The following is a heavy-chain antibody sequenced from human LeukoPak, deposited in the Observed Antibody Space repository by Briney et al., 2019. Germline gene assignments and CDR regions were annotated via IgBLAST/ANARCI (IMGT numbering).Heavy chain of an antibody. J-gene: IGHJ5*02. CDR2: IYYSGST. V-gene: IGHV4-59*01. CDR1: GGSISSYY. D-gene: IGHD2/OR15-2a*01. Sequence: SETLSLTCTVSGGSISSYYWSWIRQPPGKGLEWIGYIYYSGSTNYNPSLKSRVTISVDTSKNRFSLKLSSVTAADTAVYYCARVETTFFYFGWFDPWGQGTLVTVSS. CDR3: ARVETTFFYFGWFDP.